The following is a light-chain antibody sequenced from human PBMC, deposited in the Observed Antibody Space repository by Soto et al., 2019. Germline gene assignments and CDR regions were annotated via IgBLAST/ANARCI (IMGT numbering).Light chain of an antibody. CDR2: GNS. CDR3: QAYDSSLSGVV. J-gene: IGLJ2*01. Sequence: QSVLTQPPSVSGAPGQRVTISCTGSSSNIGAGYDVHWYQQLPGTAPKLLIYGNSNRPSGVPDRFSGSKSGTAASLAITWLQAEDAADYYCQAYDSSLSGVVFGGGTTLTVL. V-gene: IGLV1-40*01. CDR1: SSNIGAGYD.